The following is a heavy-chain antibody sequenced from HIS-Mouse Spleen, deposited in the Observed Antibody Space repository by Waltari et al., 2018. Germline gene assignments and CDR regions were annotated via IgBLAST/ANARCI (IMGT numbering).Heavy chain of an antibody. CDR3: AREIPYSSSWYDWYFDL. CDR1: GASISSSRYH. D-gene: IGHD6-13*01. CDR2: IYYSGST. J-gene: IGHJ2*01. V-gene: IGHV4-39*07. Sequence: QLQLQESGPGLVQPSETLSLTCTVSGASISSSRYHWGRIRQPPGKGLEWIGSIYYSGSTYYNPSLKSRVTISVDTSKNQFSLKLSSVTAADTAVYYCAREIPYSSSWYDWYFDLWGRGTLVTVSS.